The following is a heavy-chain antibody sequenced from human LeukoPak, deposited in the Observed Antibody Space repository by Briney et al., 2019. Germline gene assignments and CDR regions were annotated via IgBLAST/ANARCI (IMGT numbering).Heavy chain of an antibody. D-gene: IGHD3-22*01. J-gene: IGHJ3*02. Sequence: ASVKVSCKASGYTFTSYYMHWVRQAPGQGLEWMGIINPSGGSTSYAQKFQGRVTMTRDTSTSTVYMELSSLRSEDTAVYYCARGRPGENYYDSSGYFGGAFDIWGQGTMVTVSS. CDR3: ARGRPGENYYDSSGYFGGAFDI. V-gene: IGHV1-46*01. CDR2: INPSGGST. CDR1: GYTFTSYY.